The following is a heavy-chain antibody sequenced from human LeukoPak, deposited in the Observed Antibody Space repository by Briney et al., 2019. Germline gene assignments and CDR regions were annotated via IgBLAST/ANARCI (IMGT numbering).Heavy chain of an antibody. J-gene: IGHJ5*02. CDR1: GYTFTHYY. Sequence: GASVKVSCKASGYTFTHYYMHWVRQAPGQGLEWMGWINPNSGGTNYAQKFQGRVTMTRDTSISTAYMELSRLRSDDTAVYYCAREWSLAKDRRGYSYGFGYWFDPWGQGTLVTVSS. V-gene: IGHV1-2*02. CDR3: AREWSLAKDRRGYSYGFGYWFDP. D-gene: IGHD5-18*01. CDR2: INPNSGGT.